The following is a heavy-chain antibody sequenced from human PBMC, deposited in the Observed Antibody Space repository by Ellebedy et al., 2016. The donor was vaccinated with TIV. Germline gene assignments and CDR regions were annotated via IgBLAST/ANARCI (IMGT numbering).Heavy chain of an antibody. J-gene: IGHJ4*02. CDR2: ISNTGSRT. V-gene: IGHV3-23*01. D-gene: IGHD3-22*01. Sequence: GASLKISCAASGFSFNSYAMSWVRQAPGKGLEWVSTISNTGSRTYYADSVEGRFIIPRDNSKKTLYLQMNSLRAEDTAVYYCEQGRGGGSDSSAPRYYFDSWGLGTLVTVSS. CDR1: GFSFNSYA. CDR3: EQGRGGGSDSSAPRYYFDS.